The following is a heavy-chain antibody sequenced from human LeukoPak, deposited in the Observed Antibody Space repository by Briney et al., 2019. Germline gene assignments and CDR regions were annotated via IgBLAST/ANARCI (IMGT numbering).Heavy chain of an antibody. D-gene: IGHD5-12*01. V-gene: IGHV1-2*02. CDR2: INPNSGGT. CDR1: GYTFTGYY. Sequence: ASVKVSCKASGYTFTGYYMHWVRQAPGQGLEWMGWINPNSGGTNYAQKFQGRVTMTRDTSISTAYMELSRLRSDDTAVYYCARSRVARRVATLREYYFDYWRQGTLVTVSS. J-gene: IGHJ4*02. CDR3: ARSRVARRVATLREYYFDY.